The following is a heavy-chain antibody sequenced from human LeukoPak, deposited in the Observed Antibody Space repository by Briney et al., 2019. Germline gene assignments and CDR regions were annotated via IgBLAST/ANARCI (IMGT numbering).Heavy chain of an antibody. D-gene: IGHD3-10*01. Sequence: PRGSLRLSCVPSGFTFTIHVMHCVRHAPGKGLEWVAVVSVDGQITVYADSVRGRFTISRDNSENTVYLQMNSLRDEDTALYCCARSIRDAEEFWGQGTLVTVSS. CDR3: ARSIRDAEEF. CDR1: GFTFTIHV. J-gene: IGHJ4*02. CDR2: VSVDGQIT. V-gene: IGHV3-30*03.